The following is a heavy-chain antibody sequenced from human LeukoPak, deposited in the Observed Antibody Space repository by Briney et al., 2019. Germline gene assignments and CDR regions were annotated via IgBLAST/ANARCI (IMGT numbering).Heavy chain of an antibody. J-gene: IGHJ4*02. CDR3: ARNNGGSYGYFDY. D-gene: IGHD1-26*01. CDR1: GGSISSYY. V-gene: IGHV4-59*08. CDR2: IYYSGST. Sequence: SETLSLTCTVSGGSISSYYWSWIRQPPGKGLEWIGYIYYSGSTNYNPSPKSRVTISVDTSKNQFSLKLSSVTAADTAVYYCARNNGGSYGYFDYWGQGTLVTVSS.